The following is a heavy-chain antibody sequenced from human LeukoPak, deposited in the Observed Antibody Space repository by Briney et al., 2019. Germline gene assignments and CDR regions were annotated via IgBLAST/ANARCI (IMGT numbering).Heavy chain of an antibody. CDR3: AQIAAAGSGPDY. J-gene: IGHJ4*02. D-gene: IGHD6-13*01. CDR1: GYTFTSYG. V-gene: IGHV1-18*01. Sequence: ASVKVSCKASGYTFTSYGINWVRQAPGQGLEWMGWISAYNGNTNYAQKLQGRVTMTTDTSTSTAYMELRSLRSDDTAVYYCAQIAAAGSGPDYWGQGTLVTVSS. CDR2: ISAYNGNT.